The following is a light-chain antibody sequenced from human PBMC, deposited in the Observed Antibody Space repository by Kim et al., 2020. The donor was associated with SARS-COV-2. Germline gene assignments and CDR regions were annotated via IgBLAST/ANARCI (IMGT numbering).Light chain of an antibody. CDR3: QQYNNWPHS. CDR1: QSVSTD. CDR2: GAS. Sequence: SVSPGGRATLSCKASQSVSTDLAWYQQKPGQAPRLLIYGASTGATGIPARFSGSGSGTEFTLTISSLQSEDFALYYCQQYNNWPHSFGQGTKLEIK. V-gene: IGKV3-15*01. J-gene: IGKJ2*01.